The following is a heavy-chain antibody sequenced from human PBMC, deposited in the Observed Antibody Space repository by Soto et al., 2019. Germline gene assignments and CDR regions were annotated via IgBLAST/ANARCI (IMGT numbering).Heavy chain of an antibody. CDR1: GFRFNSYW. J-gene: IGHJ4*02. Sequence: GESLKISCQVSGFRFNSYWIGCVRQMPGKGLEWVAIVYPGDFNVRYSPSFEGRVTISADRSITTAFLQWTRLNPSDTGIYFCVRVASGSYGYFDLWGLGTVVTVSS. D-gene: IGHD1-26*01. CDR2: VYPGDFNV. V-gene: IGHV5-51*01. CDR3: VRVASGSYGYFDL.